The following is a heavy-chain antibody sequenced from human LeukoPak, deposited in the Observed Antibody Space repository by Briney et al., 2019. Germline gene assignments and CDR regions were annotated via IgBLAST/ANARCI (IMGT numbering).Heavy chain of an antibody. J-gene: IGHJ4*02. V-gene: IGHV4-59*01. Sequence: SETLFLTCTVSGGSISSYYWSWIRQPPGKGLEWIGYIYYSGSTNYNPSLKSRVTISVDTSKNQFSLKLSSVTAADTAVYYCARGGSSSWYYFDYWGQGTLVTVSS. CDR2: IYYSGST. CDR1: GGSISSYY. CDR3: ARGGSSSWYYFDY. D-gene: IGHD6-13*01.